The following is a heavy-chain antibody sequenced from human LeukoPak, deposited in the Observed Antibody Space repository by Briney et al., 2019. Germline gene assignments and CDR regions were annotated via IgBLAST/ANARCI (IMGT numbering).Heavy chain of an antibody. J-gene: IGHJ4*02. CDR2: ISVSGNT. D-gene: IGHD3-10*01. V-gene: IGHV3-23*01. Sequence: GGSLRLSCAASGFTLSSYAMSWVRQGPGKGLEWVSAISVSGNTYHADSVKGRFTISRDSSKNTLYLQMNRLRAEDAAVYYCARDLSPGGSGQPQHYWGQGTLVTVSS. CDR3: ARDLSPGGSGQPQHY. CDR1: GFTLSSYA.